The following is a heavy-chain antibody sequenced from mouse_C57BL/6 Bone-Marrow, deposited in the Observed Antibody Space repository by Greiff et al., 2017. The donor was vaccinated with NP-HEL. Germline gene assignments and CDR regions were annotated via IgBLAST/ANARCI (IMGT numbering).Heavy chain of an antibody. CDR1: GYTFTSYW. CDR2: IHPNSGST. Sequence: QVQLQQPGAELVKPGASVKLSCKASGYTFTSYWMHWVKQRPGQGLEWIGMIHPNSGSTNYNEKFKSKATLTVDKSSSTAYMQLSSLTSEDSAVYYCARGNGSSSYFDYWGQGTTLTVSS. J-gene: IGHJ2*01. CDR3: ARGNGSSSYFDY. V-gene: IGHV1-64*01. D-gene: IGHD1-1*01.